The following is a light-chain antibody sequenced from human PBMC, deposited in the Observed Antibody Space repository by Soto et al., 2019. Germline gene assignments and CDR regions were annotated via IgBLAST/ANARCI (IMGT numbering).Light chain of an antibody. CDR3: QQYNTYPWT. J-gene: IGKJ1*01. V-gene: IGKV1-5*03. Sequence: DIQMTQSPSTLSASVGDRVTITCRASQSINNRLVWYQQKPGIAPILLIYKASSLQSGGPSRFSGSGSGTEFNFTISSLQPADFATYYCQQYNTYPWTFGHGTKVEI. CDR1: QSINNR. CDR2: KAS.